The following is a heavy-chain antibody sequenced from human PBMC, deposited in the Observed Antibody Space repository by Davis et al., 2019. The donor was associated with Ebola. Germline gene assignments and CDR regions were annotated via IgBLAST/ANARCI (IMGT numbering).Heavy chain of an antibody. CDR1: GFTFSSYW. CDR2: INTDGSFT. D-gene: IGHD2-2*01. Sequence: ESLKISCAASGFTFSSYWMHWVRQTPGKGLVWVSRINTDGSFTDYADSVKGRFTISRDNARNTVSLQMNSLRAEDTALYYCARSSYQPDYWGQGTLVTVSS. J-gene: IGHJ4*02. V-gene: IGHV3-74*01. CDR3: ARSSYQPDY.